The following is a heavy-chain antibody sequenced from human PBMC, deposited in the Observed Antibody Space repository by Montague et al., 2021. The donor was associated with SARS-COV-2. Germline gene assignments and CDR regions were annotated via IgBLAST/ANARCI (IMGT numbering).Heavy chain of an antibody. CDR3: ARVSWAAAATRSDY. CDR1: GGSVSSGGYY. V-gene: IGHV4-61*08. D-gene: IGHD2-15*01. J-gene: IGHJ4*02. Sequence: SETLSLTCTVSGGSVSSGGYYWSWIRQPPGKGLEWIGNIYYRGSTNYNPSLKSRVTISLDTSKNQFSLKLTSVTAADTAVYYCARVSWAAAATRSDYWGQGTLVTVSS. CDR2: IYYRGST.